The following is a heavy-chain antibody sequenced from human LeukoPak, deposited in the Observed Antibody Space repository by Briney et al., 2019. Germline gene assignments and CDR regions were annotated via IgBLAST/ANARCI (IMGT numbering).Heavy chain of an antibody. D-gene: IGHD1-26*01. J-gene: IGHJ4*02. CDR1: GFSLSTSGLD. V-gene: IGHV2-5*02. CDR2: IRWDDDK. Sequence: SGPTLVKPTQTLTLTCTFSGFSLSTSGLDVAWIRQPPGKALEWFALIRWDDDKRFSPSLKSRLTITKDTSKNQVLLTMTNMDPVDTATYYCAHTLEWGLADYWGQGTLVTVSS. CDR3: AHTLEWGLADY.